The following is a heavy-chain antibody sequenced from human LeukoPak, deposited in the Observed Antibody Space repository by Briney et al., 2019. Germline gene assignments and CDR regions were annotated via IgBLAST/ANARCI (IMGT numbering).Heavy chain of an antibody. CDR3: ARGGGSIFGVVHFYGMDV. J-gene: IGHJ6*02. D-gene: IGHD3-3*01. V-gene: IGHV4-4*02. Sequence: SETLSLTCAVSGGSISSSNWWSWVRQPPGKGLEWIGEIYHSGSTNYNPSLKSRVTISVDKSKNQFSLKLSSVTAADTAVYYCARGGGSIFGVVHFYGMDVWGQGTTVTVSS. CDR1: GGSISSSNW. CDR2: IYHSGST.